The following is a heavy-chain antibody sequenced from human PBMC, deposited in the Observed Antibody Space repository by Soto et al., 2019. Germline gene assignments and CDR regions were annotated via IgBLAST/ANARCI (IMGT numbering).Heavy chain of an antibody. V-gene: IGHV4-4*02. CDR3: ARKAWVRFDY. CDR1: GDSISSSVW. Sequence: SETLSLTCAVSGDSISSSVWWTWVRQPPGKGLEWIGEVFHTGNTNYNPSPKSRVTMSVDKSTNEFSLKVTSVTAADTAIYYCARKAWVRFDYWGQGALVTVSS. CDR2: VFHTGNT. J-gene: IGHJ4*02. D-gene: IGHD7-27*01.